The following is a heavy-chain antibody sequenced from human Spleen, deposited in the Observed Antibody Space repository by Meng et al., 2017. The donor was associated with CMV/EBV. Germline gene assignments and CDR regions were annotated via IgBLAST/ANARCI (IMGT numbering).Heavy chain of an antibody. CDR2: ITSSGDYT. D-gene: IGHD6-13*01. V-gene: IGHV3-21*01. CDR1: GFAFSSHA. J-gene: IGHJ4*02. Sequence: GESLKISCAGSGFAFSSHAMIWVRQAPGKGLEWVSSITSSGDYTFYADSVTGRFTISRDNDKNLVYLQMNSLRAEDTGVYYCAREFSTGYSSSLWGQGTLVTVSS. CDR3: AREFSTGYSSSL.